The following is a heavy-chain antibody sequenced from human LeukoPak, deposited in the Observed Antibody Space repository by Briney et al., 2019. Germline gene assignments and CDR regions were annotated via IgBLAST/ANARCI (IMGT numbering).Heavy chain of an antibody. CDR1: GFTFSNYG. CDR2: ISDSGGTT. D-gene: IGHD3-10*02. J-gene: IGHJ6*04. CDR3: AELGITMIGGV. V-gene: IGHV3-23*01. Sequence: GGSLRLSCAASGFTFSNYGMSWVRQAPGKGLEWVSIISDSGGTTYYADSVKGRFTISRDNAKNSLYLQMNSLRAEDTAVYYCAELGITMIGGVWGKGTTVTISS.